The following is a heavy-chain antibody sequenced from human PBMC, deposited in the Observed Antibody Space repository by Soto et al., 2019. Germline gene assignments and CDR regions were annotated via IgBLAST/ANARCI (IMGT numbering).Heavy chain of an antibody. CDR2: INHSGST. CDR1: GGSFSGYY. Sequence: SETLSLTCAVYGGSFSGYYWSWIRQPPGKGLEWIGEINHSGSTNYNPSHKSRVTISVDTSKNQFSLKLSSVTAADTAVYYCARGGLRLYYYYYMDVWGKGTTVTVSS. CDR3: ARGGLRLYYYYYMDV. J-gene: IGHJ6*03. D-gene: IGHD5-12*01. V-gene: IGHV4-34*01.